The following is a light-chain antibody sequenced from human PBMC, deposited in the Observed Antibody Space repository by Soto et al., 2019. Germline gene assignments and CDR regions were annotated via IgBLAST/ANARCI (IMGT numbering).Light chain of an antibody. CDR3: QLLIT. V-gene: IGKV1-9*01. CDR2: AAS. CDR1: QGISSY. Sequence: DIQLTQSPSFLSASVGDRVTITCRASQGISSYLAWYQQKPGKAPKLLIYAASTLQSGVPSRFSGSGSGPEFTLTIRSLRPADFATYYCQLLITFGPGTKVDIK. J-gene: IGKJ3*01.